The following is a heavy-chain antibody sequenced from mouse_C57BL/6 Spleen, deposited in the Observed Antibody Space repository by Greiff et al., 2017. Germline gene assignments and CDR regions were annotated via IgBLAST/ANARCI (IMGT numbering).Heavy chain of an antibody. CDR3: AREAPFTTVVATDAY. V-gene: IGHV5-4*01. D-gene: IGHD1-1*01. J-gene: IGHJ3*01. Sequence: EVQGVESGGGLVKPGGSLKLSCAASGFTFSSYAMSWVRQTPEKRLEWVATISEGGSYTYYPDNVKGRFTIFRDNAKNNLYLQMSHLKSEDTAMYYCAREAPFTTVVATDAYWGQGTLVTVSA. CDR1: GFTFSSYA. CDR2: ISEGGSYT.